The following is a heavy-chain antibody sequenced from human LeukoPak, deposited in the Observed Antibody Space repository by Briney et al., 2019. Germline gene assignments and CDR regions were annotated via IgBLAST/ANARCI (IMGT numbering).Heavy chain of an antibody. D-gene: IGHD3-22*01. CDR1: GLTFSSYS. Sequence: QTGGSLRLSCAASGLTFSSYSMNWVRQAPGKGLVWVSRINSDGSSTSYADSVKGRVTISRDNAKNTLYLQMNSLRAEDTAVYYCARDGDSSGYYVNFDYWGQGTLVTVSS. CDR2: INSDGSST. CDR3: ARDGDSSGYYVNFDY. J-gene: IGHJ4*02. V-gene: IGHV3-74*01.